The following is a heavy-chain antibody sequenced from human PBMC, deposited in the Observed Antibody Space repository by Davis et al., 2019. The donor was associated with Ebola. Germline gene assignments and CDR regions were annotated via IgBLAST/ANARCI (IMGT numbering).Heavy chain of an antibody. J-gene: IGHJ1*01. CDR1: GYTFTSYG. V-gene: IGHV1-18*04. CDR2: ISAYNGYT. CDR3: ARDYSSSWTLYPEYFQH. Sequence: AASVKVSCKASGYTFTSYGISWVRQAPGQGLEWMGWISAYNGYTNYAPKLQGRFTMTTDTSTSTAYMELRSLRSDDTAVYYCARDYSSSWTLYPEYFQHWGQGTLVTGSS. D-gene: IGHD6-13*01.